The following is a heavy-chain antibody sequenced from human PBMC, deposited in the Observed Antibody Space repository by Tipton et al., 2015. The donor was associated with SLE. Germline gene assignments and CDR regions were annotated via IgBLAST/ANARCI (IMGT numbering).Heavy chain of an antibody. Sequence: TLSLTCAVSGYSISSAYYWGWIRQPPGKGLECLGIVYHSGNTYYNPSLKSRVTISLDRSKNQFSLKLTSVTAADTAVYFCARAFYDFWTGCPLWGQGALVTVSS. CDR2: VYHSGNT. CDR3: ARAFYDFWTGCPL. CDR1: GYSISSAYY. V-gene: IGHV4-38-2*01. D-gene: IGHD3-3*01. J-gene: IGHJ4*02.